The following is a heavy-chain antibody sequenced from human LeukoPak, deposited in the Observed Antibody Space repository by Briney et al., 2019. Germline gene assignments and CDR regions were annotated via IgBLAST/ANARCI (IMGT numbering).Heavy chain of an antibody. CDR1: GFTITSSA. CDR2: IVVGSGNT. Sequence: SVKVSCKASGFTITSSAVQWVRQARGQRLEWIGWIVVGSGNTNYAQKFQERVTITRGMSTSTAYMELSSLRSEDTAVYYCAARSGYDIYYYYGMDVWGQGTTVTVSS. V-gene: IGHV1-58*01. CDR3: AARSGYDIYYYYGMDV. J-gene: IGHJ6*02. D-gene: IGHD5-12*01.